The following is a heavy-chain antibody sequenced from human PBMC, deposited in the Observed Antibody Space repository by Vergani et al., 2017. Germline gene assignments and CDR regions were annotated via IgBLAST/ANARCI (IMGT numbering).Heavy chain of an antibody. J-gene: IGHJ6*03. CDR2: ISYDGSNK. CDR1: GFTFSSYA. D-gene: IGHD3-3*01. CDR3: ARGVYYDFWSALSSYYYYYMDV. V-gene: IGHV3-30-3*01. Sequence: QVQLVESGGGVVQPGRSLRLSCAASGFTFSSYAMHWVRQAQGKGLEWVAVISYDGSNKYYADSVKGRFTISRDNSKNTLYLQMNSLRAEDTAVYYCARGVYYDFWSALSSYYYYYMDVWGKGTTVTVSS.